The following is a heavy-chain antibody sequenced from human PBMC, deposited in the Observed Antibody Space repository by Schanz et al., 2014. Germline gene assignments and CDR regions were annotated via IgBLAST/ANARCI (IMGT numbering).Heavy chain of an antibody. CDR1: GFSFSSYS. CDR2: ITASGDYM. D-gene: IGHD4-17*01. V-gene: IGHV3-21*01. J-gene: IGHJ4*02. Sequence: EVQLVESGGGLVQPGRSLRLSCAVSGFSFSSYSMSWVRQAPGKGLEWVSSITASGDYMHYADSVKGRFTISRDNARNSLYLQMNSLRTEDTAVYYCAKAPYADYGYFHYWGQGTLVPVSS. CDR3: AKAPYADYGYFHY.